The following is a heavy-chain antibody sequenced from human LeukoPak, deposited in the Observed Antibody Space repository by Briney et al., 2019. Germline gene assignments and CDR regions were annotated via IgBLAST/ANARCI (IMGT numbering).Heavy chain of an antibody. CDR2: IIPIFGTA. D-gene: IGHD3-10*01. V-gene: IGHV1-69*13. CDR1: GGTFSSYA. CDR3: AREGTVVSYDY. Sequence: SVKVSCKASGGTFSSYAISWVRQAPGQGLEWMGGIIPIFGTANYAQKFQGRVTITADESTSTAYMELSRLRCDDTAVYYCAREGTVVSYDYWGQGTLVTVSS. J-gene: IGHJ4*02.